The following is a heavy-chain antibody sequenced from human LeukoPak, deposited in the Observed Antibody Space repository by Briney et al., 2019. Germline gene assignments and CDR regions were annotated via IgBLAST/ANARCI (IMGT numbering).Heavy chain of an antibody. CDR1: GFTFSSYS. CDR3: AREPRESCAAFDI. CDR2: ISSSNSYI. V-gene: IGHV3-21*01. J-gene: IGHJ3*02. Sequence: GGSLRLSCAASGFTFSSYSMNWVRQAPGKGLAWVSSISSSNSYIYYADSVKGRFTISRDNAKNSLYLQMNSLRDEDTAVYYCAREPRESCAAFDIWGQGTMVTVSS.